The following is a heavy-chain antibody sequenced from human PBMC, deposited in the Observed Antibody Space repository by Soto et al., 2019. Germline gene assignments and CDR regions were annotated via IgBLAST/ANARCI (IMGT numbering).Heavy chain of an antibody. J-gene: IGHJ5*02. D-gene: IGHD5-12*01. CDR2: ISHSGST. Sequence: PSETLSLTCAVYGGSFTTYYWSWIRQPPGKGLEWVGEISHSGSTHSNPSLKSRVTMSVDTSKNQFSLRLTSVTAADTATYYCARSPRIVARRFDPWGQGTLVTVSS. CDR3: ARSPRIVARRFDP. V-gene: IGHV4-34*01. CDR1: GGSFTTYY.